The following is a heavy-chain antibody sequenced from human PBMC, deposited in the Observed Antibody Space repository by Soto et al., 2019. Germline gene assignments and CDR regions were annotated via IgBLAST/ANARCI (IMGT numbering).Heavy chain of an antibody. Sequence: SETLSLTCTVSGGSISSYYWSWIRQPPGKGLEWIAYIYYSGSTNYNPSLKSRVAISGDTSKNQFSLKLSSVTAADTAVYYCARKVIGGFDYWDQGTLVTSPQ. CDR2: IYYSGST. J-gene: IGHJ4*02. D-gene: IGHD3-16*02. V-gene: IGHV4-59*01. CDR3: ARKVIGGFDY. CDR1: GGSISSYY.